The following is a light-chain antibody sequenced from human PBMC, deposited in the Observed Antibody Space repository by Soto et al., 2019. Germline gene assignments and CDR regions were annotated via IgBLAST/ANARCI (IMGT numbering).Light chain of an antibody. V-gene: IGLV2-14*01. CDR2: DVS. CDR3: SSYTITTTVV. CDR1: SSDVGDYNY. J-gene: IGLJ2*01. Sequence: QSALTQPASVSGSPGQSITISCTGTSSDVGDYNYVSWYQQHPGKAPKLMIYDVSNRPSGVSNRFSGSKSGNTASLTISGLQAEDEADYYCSSYTITTTVVFGAGTKLTVL.